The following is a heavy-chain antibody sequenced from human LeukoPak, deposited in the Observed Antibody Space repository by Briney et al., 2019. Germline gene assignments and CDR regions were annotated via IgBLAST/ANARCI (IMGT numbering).Heavy chain of an antibody. CDR1: GFTFSSYW. CDR2: INSDGSST. Sequence: GGSLRLSCAASGFTFSSYWMHWVRQAPGKGLVWVSRINSDGSSTSYADSVKGRFTISRDNAKNSLYLQMNSLRAEDTALYYCARVAEAAALDYWGQGTLVTVSS. CDR3: ARVAEAAALDY. J-gene: IGHJ4*02. D-gene: IGHD6-13*01. V-gene: IGHV3-74*01.